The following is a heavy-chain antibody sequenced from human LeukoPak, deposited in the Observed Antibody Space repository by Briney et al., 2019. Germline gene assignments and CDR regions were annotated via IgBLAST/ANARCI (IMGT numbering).Heavy chain of an antibody. D-gene: IGHD2-2*01. V-gene: IGHV3-23*01. CDR1: GFTFSSYG. J-gene: IGHJ4*02. Sequence: GGSLRLSCAASGFTFSSYGVSWVRQAPGEGLEWVSAIRGSGDSTYYADSVKGRFTISRANSKNTLSLQMNSLRAEDTAVYYCAEGGVVPAAIPLDFDYWGQGTLVTVSS. CDR2: IRGSGDST. CDR3: AEGGVVPAAIPLDFDY.